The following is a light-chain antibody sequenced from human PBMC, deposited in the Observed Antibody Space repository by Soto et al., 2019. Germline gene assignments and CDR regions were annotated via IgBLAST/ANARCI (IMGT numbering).Light chain of an antibody. CDR1: SSDVGGYNF. V-gene: IGLV2-14*03. J-gene: IGLJ1*01. CDR2: DVT. CDR3: SSYTSSSTLV. Sequence: QSALTQLASVSGSPGQSITISCTGTSSDVGGYNFVSWYQHHPGKAPKIMIYDVTNRPSGVSNRFSGSKSGNTASLTISGLQAEDEADYYCSSYTSSSTLVFGTGTKLTVL.